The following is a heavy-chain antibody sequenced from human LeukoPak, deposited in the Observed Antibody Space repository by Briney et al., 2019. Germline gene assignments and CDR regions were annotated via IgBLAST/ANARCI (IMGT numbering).Heavy chain of an antibody. D-gene: IGHD3-22*01. V-gene: IGHV1-58*02. CDR3: AADYSYYDSSGPMGY. CDR2: IVVGSGNT. CDR1: GFTFTSSA. Sequence: SVKVSCKASGFTFTSSAMQWVRQARGQRLEWIGWIVVGSGNTNYAQKFQERVTITRDMSTGTAYMELSSLRSEDTAVYYCAADYSYYDSSGPMGYWGQGTLVTVSS. J-gene: IGHJ4*02.